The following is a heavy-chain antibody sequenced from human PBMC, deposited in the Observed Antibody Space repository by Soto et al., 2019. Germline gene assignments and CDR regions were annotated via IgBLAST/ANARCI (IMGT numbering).Heavy chain of an antibody. D-gene: IGHD1-1*01. CDR2: NYYSGST. J-gene: IGHJ6*02. CDR3: ARDRNWKGYYGMDV. Sequence: SETLSLTCTVSGGSISSYYWSWIRQPPGKGLEWIGYNYYSGSTNYNPSLQSRVTITVNTSKNQFSLKLSSVTASDTAVYYCARDRNWKGYYGMDVWGQGTTVTVSS. CDR1: GGSISSYY. V-gene: IGHV4-59*01.